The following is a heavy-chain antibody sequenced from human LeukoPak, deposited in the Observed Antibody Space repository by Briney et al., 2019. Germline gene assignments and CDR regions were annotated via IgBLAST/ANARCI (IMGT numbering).Heavy chain of an antibody. D-gene: IGHD3-22*01. CDR3: ASQNYYDSPYFDY. Sequence: SETLSLTCTVSGGSISSSSYYWGWIRQPPGKGLEWIGSIYYSGSTYYNPSLKSRVTISVDTSKNQFSLKLSSVTAADTAVYYCASQNYYDSPYFDYWGQGTLVTVSS. V-gene: IGHV4-39*07. CDR2: IYYSGST. CDR1: GGSISSSSYY. J-gene: IGHJ4*02.